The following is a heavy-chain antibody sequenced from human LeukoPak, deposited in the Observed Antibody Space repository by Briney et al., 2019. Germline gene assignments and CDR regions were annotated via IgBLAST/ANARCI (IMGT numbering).Heavy chain of an antibody. D-gene: IGHD2-8*01. CDR1: GFTFSNYW. Sequence: GGSLRLSCVASGFTFSNYWMQWVRQVLGKGLVWVSRLNGDGTNIIYADSVKGRFTISRDNAENTLYLQMNSLRAEDTALYYCARSQSGVFDVWGQGTMVTVSS. V-gene: IGHV3-74*01. CDR2: LNGDGTNI. J-gene: IGHJ3*01. CDR3: ARSQSGVFDV.